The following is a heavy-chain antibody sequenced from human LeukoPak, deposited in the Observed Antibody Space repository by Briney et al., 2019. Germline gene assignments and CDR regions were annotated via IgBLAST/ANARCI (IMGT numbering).Heavy chain of an antibody. CDR1: GFTFSSYS. V-gene: IGHV3-21*01. D-gene: IGHD2-2*01. J-gene: IGHJ4*02. CDR3: ARDIQAYCSSTSCHPYYFDY. Sequence: GGSLRLSCAASGFTFSSYSMNWVRQAPGKGLEWVSSISSSSSYIYYADSVKGRFIISRDNAKNSLYLQMNSLRAEDAAVYYCARDIQAYCSSTSCHPYYFDYWGQGTLVTVSS. CDR2: ISSSSSYI.